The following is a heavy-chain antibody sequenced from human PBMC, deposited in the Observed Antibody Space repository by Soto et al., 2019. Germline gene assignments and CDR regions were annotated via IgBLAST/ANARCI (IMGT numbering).Heavy chain of an antibody. Sequence: GGSLRLSCAASGFTFSDYGMHWVRQTPGKGLEWVALIWHDGNNKYYADSVKGRFTISRDNSKNTLYLQMNSLRAEDTAVYYCARDHEYSSSTDYYYYMDVWGKGTTVTVSS. V-gene: IGHV3-33*01. CDR2: IWHDGNNK. CDR1: GFTFSDYG. CDR3: ARDHEYSSSTDYYYYMDV. J-gene: IGHJ6*03. D-gene: IGHD6-6*01.